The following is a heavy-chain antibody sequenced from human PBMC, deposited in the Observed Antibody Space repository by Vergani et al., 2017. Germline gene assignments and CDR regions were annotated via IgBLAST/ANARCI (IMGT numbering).Heavy chain of an antibody. V-gene: IGHV1-18*01. CDR2: IRDYNGNT. Sequence: QVQLVQSGAEVKKPGASVKVSCKASGYTFTSYGISWVRQAPGQGLEWMGWIRDYNGNTNYAQKRQGRVTMTTEKSKSTAYMERSSLSSDDTAVYYCATAASGWYWAYWGQGTLVTVSS. CDR1: GYTFTSYG. D-gene: IGHD6-19*01. CDR3: ATAASGWYWAY. J-gene: IGHJ4*02.